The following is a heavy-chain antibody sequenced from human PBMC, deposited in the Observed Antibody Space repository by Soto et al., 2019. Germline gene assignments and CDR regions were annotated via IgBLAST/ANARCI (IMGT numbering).Heavy chain of an antibody. CDR2: IIPIFGTA. V-gene: IGHV1-69*13. CDR1: GGTFSSYA. Sequence: SVKVSCKASGGTFSSYAISWVRQAPGQGLEWMGGIIPIFGTANYAQKFQGRVTITADESTSTAYMELSGLRSEDTAVYYCARADRYDFWSGYYFRFGNYYYYGMDVWGQGTTVTVSS. D-gene: IGHD3-3*01. CDR3: ARADRYDFWSGYYFRFGNYYYYGMDV. J-gene: IGHJ6*02.